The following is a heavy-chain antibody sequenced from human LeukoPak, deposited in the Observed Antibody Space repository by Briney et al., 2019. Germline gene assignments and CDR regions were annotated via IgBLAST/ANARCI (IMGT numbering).Heavy chain of an antibody. J-gene: IGHJ3*02. V-gene: IGHV3-21*01. CDR1: GFTFSSCS. Sequence: GGSLRLSCAASGFTFSSCSMNWVRQAPGKGLEWVSSISSSSSYIYYADSVKGRFTISRDNAKNSLYLQMNSLRAEDTAVYYCARVFGTEYYDYVWGSYRSSAFDIWGQGTMVTVSS. D-gene: IGHD3-16*02. CDR2: ISSSSSYI. CDR3: ARVFGTEYYDYVWGSYRSSAFDI.